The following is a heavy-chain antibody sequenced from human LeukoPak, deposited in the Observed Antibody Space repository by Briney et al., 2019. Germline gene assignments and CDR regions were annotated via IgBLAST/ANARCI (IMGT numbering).Heavy chain of an antibody. CDR3: ARGTTIFGVVIQGDFDY. CDR2: MNPNSGNT. J-gene: IGHJ4*02. V-gene: IGHV1-8*03. D-gene: IGHD3-3*01. CDR1: GYTFTSYD. Sequence: ASVRVSCKASGYTFTSYDINWVRQATGQGLEWMGWMNPNSGNTGYAQKFQGRVTITRNTSISTAYMELSSLRSEDTTVYYCARGTTIFGVVIQGDFDYWGQGTLVTVSS.